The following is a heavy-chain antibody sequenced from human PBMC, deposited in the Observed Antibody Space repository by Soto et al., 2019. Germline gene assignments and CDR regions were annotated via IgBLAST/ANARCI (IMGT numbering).Heavy chain of an antibody. CDR2: IYYSGST. CDR1: GGSISSDY. J-gene: IGHJ3*02. CDR3: ARDRGDFWSGPQGAFDI. V-gene: IGHV4-59*01. D-gene: IGHD3-3*01. Sequence: SETLSLTCTASGGSISSDYWSWLRQPPGKGLEWLGYIYYSGSTNYNPSLKSRVTISVDTSKNQFSLKLSSVTAADAAVYYCARDRGDFWSGPQGAFDIWGQGTMVTVSS.